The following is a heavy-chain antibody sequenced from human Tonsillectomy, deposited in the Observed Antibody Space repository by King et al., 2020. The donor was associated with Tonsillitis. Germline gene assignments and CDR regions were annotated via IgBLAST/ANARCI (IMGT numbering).Heavy chain of an antibody. CDR3: ARGPTYYYDSSGYCWGY. CDR1: GFTFSDHY. J-gene: IGHJ4*02. V-gene: IGHV3-72*01. CDR2: TRNKANSYTT. Sequence: VQLVESGGGLVQPGGSLRLSCAASGFTFSDHYMDWVRQAPGKGLEWVGRTRNKANSYTTEYAASVKGRFTISRDDSKNSLYLQMHSLKTEDTAVYYCARGPTYYYDSSGYCWGYCGQGTLVTVSS. D-gene: IGHD3-22*01.